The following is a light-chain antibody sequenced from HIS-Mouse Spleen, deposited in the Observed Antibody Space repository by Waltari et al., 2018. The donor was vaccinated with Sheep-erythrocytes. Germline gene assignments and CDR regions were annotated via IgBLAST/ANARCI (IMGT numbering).Light chain of an antibody. V-gene: IGKV2-28*01. CDR1: QSLLHSNGYNY. CDR3: MQALQTPRT. J-gene: IGKJ2*01. CDR2: LGS. Sequence: DIVMTKSPLFLPVTPGEPVSISCRSSQSLLHSNGYNYLDWYLQKPGQSPQLLIYLGSNRASGVPDRFSGSGSGTDFTLKISRVEAEDVGVYYCMQALQTPRTFGQGTKLEIK.